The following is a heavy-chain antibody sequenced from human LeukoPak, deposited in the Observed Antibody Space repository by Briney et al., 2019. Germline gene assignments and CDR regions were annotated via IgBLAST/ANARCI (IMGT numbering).Heavy chain of an antibody. V-gene: IGHV3-21*01. CDR2: SSSSSSYI. J-gene: IGHJ6*03. CDR3: ARASKIRFLEWSLYYYYYMDV. Sequence: GGSLRLSCAASGFTFSSYSMNWVRQAPGKGLEWVSSSSSSSSYIYYADSVKGRFTISRDNAKNSLYLQMNSLRAEDTAVYYCARASKIRFLEWSLYYYYYMDVWGKGTTVTVSS. D-gene: IGHD3-3*01. CDR1: GFTFSSYS.